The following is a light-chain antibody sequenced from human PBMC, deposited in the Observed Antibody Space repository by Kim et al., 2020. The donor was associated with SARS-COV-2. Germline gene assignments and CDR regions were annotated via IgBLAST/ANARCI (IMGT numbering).Light chain of an antibody. J-gene: IGLJ3*02. V-gene: IGLV8-61*01. Sequence: QTVVTQEPSFSVSPGGTVTLTCGLSSGSVSTSYYPTWYQQTPGQAPRTLIYSTNTRSSGVPDRFSGSILGNKAALTITGAQADDESDYYCVLYMGNGICVFGGGTQLTVL. CDR1: SGSVSTSYY. CDR2: STN. CDR3: VLYMGNGICV.